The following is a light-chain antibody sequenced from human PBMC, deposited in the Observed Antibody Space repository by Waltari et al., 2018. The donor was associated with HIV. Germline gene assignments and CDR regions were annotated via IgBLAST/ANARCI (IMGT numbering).Light chain of an antibody. CDR2: WAS. CDR3: QQYYTTPWR. V-gene: IGKV4-1*01. Sequence: DIVMTQSPDSLAVSLDERATINCKSSQSVLFSSNNKNYLAWYQQKPGQPPKLLIYWASTRESGVPDRFSGSGSGTDFTLTISSLQAEDVAVYYCQQYYTTPWRFGPGTKVDIK. J-gene: IGKJ3*01. CDR1: QSVLFSSNNKNY.